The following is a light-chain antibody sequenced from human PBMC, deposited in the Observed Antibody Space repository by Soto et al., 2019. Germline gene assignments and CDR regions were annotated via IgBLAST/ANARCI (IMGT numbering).Light chain of an antibody. J-gene: IGKJ5*01. Sequence: DIVLPQSPATLSLSPVERATLSCSASQSVPNNYLAWYQQKPGQAPRFVIYGASARASGIPDRFTGGGSGTDFTLTISRLEPEDFAVYYCQQRSNWPPTFGQGTRLEI. CDR1: QSVPNNY. V-gene: IGKV3D-20*02. CDR3: QQRSNWPPT. CDR2: GAS.